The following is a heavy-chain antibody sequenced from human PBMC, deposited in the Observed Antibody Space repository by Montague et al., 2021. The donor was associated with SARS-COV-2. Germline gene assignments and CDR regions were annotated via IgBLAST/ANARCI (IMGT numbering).Heavy chain of an antibody. CDR3: AKDSDGWFVHLVNYFDG. V-gene: IGHV3-23*01. J-gene: IGHJ4*02. CDR2: ISKTGGST. D-gene: IGHD3-10*01. Sequence: SLRLSCAASGFTLSSYAMSWARQAPGKGLEWISSISKTGGSTYYXDSVKGRFTISRDSSKNTLYLQMNSLRAEDTAIYFCAKDSDGWFVHLVNYFDGWGQGTLVTVSS. CDR1: GFTLSSYA.